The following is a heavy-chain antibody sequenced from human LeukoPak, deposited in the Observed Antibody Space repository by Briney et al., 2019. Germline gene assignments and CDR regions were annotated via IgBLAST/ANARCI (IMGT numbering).Heavy chain of an antibody. V-gene: IGHV4-59*01. CDR1: GGSISSYY. J-gene: IGHJ4*02. Sequence: SETLSLICTVSGGSISSYYWSWIRQPPGKGLEWIGYIYYSGSTNYNPSLKSRVSMSVDTSKNQFSLKLSSVTAADTAVYYCARYIVGAFDYWGQGTLVTVSS. CDR2: IYYSGST. CDR3: ARYIVGAFDY. D-gene: IGHD1-26*01.